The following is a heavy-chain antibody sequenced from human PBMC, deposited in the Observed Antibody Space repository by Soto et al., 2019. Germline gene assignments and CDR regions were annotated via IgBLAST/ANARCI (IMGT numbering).Heavy chain of an antibody. CDR2: IYYSGST. J-gene: IGHJ6*03. V-gene: IGHV4-59*01. D-gene: IGHD3-16*01. CDR1: GGSFNANY. Sequence: SETLSLTCAVSGGSFNANYWSWIRQAPGKGLEWIGYIYYSGSTNYNPSLKSRVTISVDTSKNQFSLKLGSVTAADTAVYFCAREGALSYYYYYMDVWGKGTTVTVSS. CDR3: AREGALSYYYYYMDV.